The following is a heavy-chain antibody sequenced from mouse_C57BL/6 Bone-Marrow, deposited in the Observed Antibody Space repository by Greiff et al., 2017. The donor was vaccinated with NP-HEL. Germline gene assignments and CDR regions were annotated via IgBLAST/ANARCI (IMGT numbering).Heavy chain of an antibody. CDR2: IYPGNSDT. Sequence: VQLQQSGTVLARPGASVKMSCKTSGYTFTSYWMHWVKQRPGQGLEWIGAIYPGNSDTSYNQKFKGKAKLTAVTSASTAYMELSSLTNEDSAVYYCTAEYDVEYYFDYWGQGTTRTVSS. CDR1: GYTFTSYW. D-gene: IGHD2-14*01. J-gene: IGHJ2*01. CDR3: TAEYDVEYYFDY. V-gene: IGHV1-5*01.